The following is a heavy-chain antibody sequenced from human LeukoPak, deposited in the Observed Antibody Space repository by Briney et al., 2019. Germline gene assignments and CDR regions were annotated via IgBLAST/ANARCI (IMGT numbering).Heavy chain of an antibody. CDR1: GYTFTSYA. CDR3: ARDPYGEWELPVGGVDY. J-gene: IGHJ4*02. V-gene: IGHV7-4-1*02. CDR2: INTNTGNL. Sequence: GASVKVSCKASGYTFTSYAMNWVRQAPGQGLEWMGWINTNTGNLTYAQGFTGRFVFSLDTSVSTAYLQISSLKAEDTAVYYCARDPYGEWELPVGGVDYWGQGTLVTVSS. D-gene: IGHD1-26*01.